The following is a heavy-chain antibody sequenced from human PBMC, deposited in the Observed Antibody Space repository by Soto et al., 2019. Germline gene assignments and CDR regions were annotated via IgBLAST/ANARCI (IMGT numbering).Heavy chain of an antibody. CDR1: GFTFSSYA. CDR2: ISGSGGST. J-gene: IGHJ4*02. Sequence: GGSLRLSCAASGFTFSSYAMSWVRQAPGKGLEWVSAISGSGGSTYYADSVKGRFTISGDNSKNTLYLQMNSLRAEDTAVYYCAKELMVRGVIMSPAPFDYWGQGTLVTVSS. D-gene: IGHD3-10*01. CDR3: AKELMVRGVIMSPAPFDY. V-gene: IGHV3-23*01.